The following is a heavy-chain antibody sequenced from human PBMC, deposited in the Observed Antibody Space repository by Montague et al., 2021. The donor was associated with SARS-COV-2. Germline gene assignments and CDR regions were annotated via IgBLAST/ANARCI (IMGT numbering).Heavy chain of an antibody. J-gene: IGHJ3*02. CDR3: AKQALTRYCTSTTCLGAAFDI. Sequence: SETLSLTCTVSGVSISSYYWTWIRQPPGKGLEWIGFIYYSGSTNYSPSLKSRVTISVDTSRNQFSLKLSSVTAADTAVYYCAKQALTRYCTSTTCLGAAFDIWGQGTMVTVSS. CDR2: IYYSGST. CDR1: GVSISSYY. D-gene: IGHD2-2*01. V-gene: IGHV4-59*08.